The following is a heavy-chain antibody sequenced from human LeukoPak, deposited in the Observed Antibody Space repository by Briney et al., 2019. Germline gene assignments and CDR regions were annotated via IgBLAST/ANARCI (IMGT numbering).Heavy chain of an antibody. CDR2: ITNGGSTI. Sequence: PGGSLRLSCAASGFTFSDYNMNWVRQAPGKGLEWVSYITNGGSTILHADSVKGRFTISRDNAKKTLYLQMNSLRAEDTAVYYCARSIGLTGGGVDVWGQGTTVTVSS. CDR3: ARSIGLTGGGVDV. D-gene: IGHD3-9*01. J-gene: IGHJ6*02. V-gene: IGHV3-11*01. CDR1: GFTFSDYN.